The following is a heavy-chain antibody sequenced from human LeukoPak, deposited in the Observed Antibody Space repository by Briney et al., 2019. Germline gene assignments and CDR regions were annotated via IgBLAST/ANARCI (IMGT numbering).Heavy chain of an antibody. J-gene: IGHJ4*02. V-gene: IGHV4-39*07. CDR2: IYYGGST. CDR3: ARGGDWLGY. D-gene: IGHD2-21*02. Sequence: SETLSLTCTVSGGSISSSTYYWGWIRQPPGKGLEWIGSIYYGGSTYYNPSLKSRVTISVDKSKNQFSLKLSSVTAADTAVYYCARGGDWLGYWGQGTLVTVSS. CDR1: GGSISSSTYY.